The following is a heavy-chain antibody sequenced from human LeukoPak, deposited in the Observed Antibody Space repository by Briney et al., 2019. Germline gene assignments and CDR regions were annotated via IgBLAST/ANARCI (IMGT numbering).Heavy chain of an antibody. V-gene: IGHV1-69*05. D-gene: IGHD1-7*01. J-gene: IGHJ4*02. CDR3: ARGLELGEEGYYFDY. CDR1: RGTLSRYA. Sequence: SEKVSCKASRGTLSRYAISWVRQAPGHGREWMGRIIPILVTANYAQKFQGRVTITTDESTSAAYMELSSLRCENTAVYYCARGLELGEEGYYFDYWGQGTLVTVSS. CDR2: IIPILVTA.